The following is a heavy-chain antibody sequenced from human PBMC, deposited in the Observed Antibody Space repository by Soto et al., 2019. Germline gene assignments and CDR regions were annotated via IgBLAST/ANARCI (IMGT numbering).Heavy chain of an antibody. CDR3: AIHNYGSGSTYFDY. J-gene: IGHJ4*02. D-gene: IGHD3-10*01. CDR1: GGSISSYY. Sequence: QVQLQESGPGLVKPSETLSLTCTVSGGSISSYYWSWIRQPPGKGLEWIGYIYYSGSTNYNPSLNSRVTISVDTSKNQFSLKLNSMTAADTAVYYCAIHNYGSGSTYFDYWGQGTLVTVSS. V-gene: IGHV4-59*08. CDR2: IYYSGST.